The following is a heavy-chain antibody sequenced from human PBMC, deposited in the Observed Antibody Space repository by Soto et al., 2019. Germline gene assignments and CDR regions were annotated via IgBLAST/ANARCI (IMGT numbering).Heavy chain of an antibody. V-gene: IGHV3-23*01. CDR2: ISGSGGST. CDR3: AKGLMYSYDVGAIDF. Sequence: PGGSLRLSCAASGFTFSSYAMSWVRQAPGKGLEWVSAISGSGGSTYYADSVKGRFTISRDNSKNTLYLQMNSLRAEDTAVYYCAKGLMYSYDVGAIDFWGKGTTVTVSS. D-gene: IGHD5-18*01. CDR1: GFTFSSYA. J-gene: IGHJ6*04.